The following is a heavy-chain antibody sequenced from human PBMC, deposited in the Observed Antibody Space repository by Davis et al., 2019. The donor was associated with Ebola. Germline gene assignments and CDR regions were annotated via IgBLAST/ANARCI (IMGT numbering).Heavy chain of an antibody. CDR1: GFTFRTYS. CDR3: AKDPRTTRLGAIFDY. Sequence: GGSLRLSCAASGFTFRTYSMHWVRQAPGKGLEHVSTISGNGGSAYYADSVKGRFTISRDNSKNTLYLQMNSLRAEDTAVYYCAKDPRTTRLGAIFDYWGQGTLVTVSS. J-gene: IGHJ4*02. CDR2: ISGNGGSA. D-gene: IGHD1-26*01. V-gene: IGHV3-23*01.